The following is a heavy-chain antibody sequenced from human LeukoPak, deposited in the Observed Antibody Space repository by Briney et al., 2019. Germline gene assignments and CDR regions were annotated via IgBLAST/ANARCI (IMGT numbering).Heavy chain of an antibody. D-gene: IGHD2-2*01. CDR3: VRDRGGYCSRCNCRAGWFDP. Sequence: ASVTVSCKASEYTFTGYYMHWGRQAPGPGLGWMGRVNPNSGGADFAQTFPVKVTLTRARAIRKTYMYLSRLTSDDTAVYYCVRDRGGYCSRCNCRAGWFDPWGQGALVTVSS. J-gene: IGHJ5*02. CDR2: VNPNSGGA. V-gene: IGHV1-2*06. CDR1: EYTFTGYY.